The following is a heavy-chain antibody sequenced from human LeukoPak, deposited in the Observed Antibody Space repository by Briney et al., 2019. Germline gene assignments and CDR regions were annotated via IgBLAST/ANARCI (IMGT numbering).Heavy chain of an antibody. Sequence: PGGSLRLSCAASGFRFRSYYMTWVRQAPGKGLEWVASIKPDGSETYYVDSAKGRFTISRDNAENSLYLQMNSLKAEDTAVHYCVRDVGYGDYWGQGTLVTVSS. J-gene: IGHJ4*02. CDR1: GFRFRSYY. V-gene: IGHV3-7*03. CDR2: IKPDGSET. CDR3: VRDVGYGDY. D-gene: IGHD5-18*01.